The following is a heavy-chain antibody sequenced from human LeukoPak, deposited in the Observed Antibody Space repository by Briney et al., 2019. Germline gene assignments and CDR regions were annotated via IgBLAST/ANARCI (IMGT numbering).Heavy chain of an antibody. J-gene: IGHJ4*02. CDR1: GFTFGDYA. CDR2: IRSKVYGGTP. Sequence: GGSLRLSCTATGFTFGDYAMTWVRQAPGKGLEWVGFIRSKVYGGTPEYAASVKGRFTISRDDSKGIAYLQMNSLKTEDTAVYYCTRDQTPYYWGQGTLVTVSS. V-gene: IGHV3-49*04. CDR3: TRDQTPYY.